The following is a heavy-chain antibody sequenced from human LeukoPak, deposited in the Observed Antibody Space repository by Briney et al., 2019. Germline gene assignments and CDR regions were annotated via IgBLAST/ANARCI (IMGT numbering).Heavy chain of an antibody. CDR1: GFTFSSYA. D-gene: IGHD3-16*02. CDR3: AKDASFMITFGGVIVPDWFDP. CDR2: ISGSGGST. Sequence: PGGSLRLSCAAPGFTFSSYAMSWVRQAPGKGLEWVSAISGSGGSTYYADSVKGRFTISRDNSKNTLYLQMNSLRAEDTAVYYCAKDASFMITFGGVIVPDWFDPWGQGTLVTVSS. J-gene: IGHJ5*02. V-gene: IGHV3-23*01.